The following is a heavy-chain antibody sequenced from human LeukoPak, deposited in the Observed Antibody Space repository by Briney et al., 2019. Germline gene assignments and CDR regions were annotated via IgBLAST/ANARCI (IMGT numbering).Heavy chain of an antibody. CDR1: GYTFTSYY. D-gene: IGHD3-9*01. Sequence: GASVKVSCKASGYTFTSYYIHWVRQAPGQGLEWMGIINPSVDSTSYAQKFQGRVTMTRDTSTNTVYMELSSLRSEDTAVYYCARKGGYFDWLFDYWGQGTLVTVSS. J-gene: IGHJ4*02. V-gene: IGHV1-46*01. CDR2: INPSVDST. CDR3: ARKGGYFDWLFDY.